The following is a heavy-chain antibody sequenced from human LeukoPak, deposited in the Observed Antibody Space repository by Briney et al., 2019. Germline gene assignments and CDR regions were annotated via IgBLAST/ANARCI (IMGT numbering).Heavy chain of an antibody. CDR1: GFTFSNYA. Sequence: GGSLRLSCAASGFTFSNYAMSWVRQAPGKGLEWVSTISGTGGNTYYADSVKGRFTISKNISLSTLYLQMNSLRADDTAVYYCAKQGAYTTPDHSDYWGQGTLVTVSS. D-gene: IGHD2-2*02. V-gene: IGHV3-23*01. CDR2: ISGTGGNT. J-gene: IGHJ4*02. CDR3: AKQGAYTTPDHSDY.